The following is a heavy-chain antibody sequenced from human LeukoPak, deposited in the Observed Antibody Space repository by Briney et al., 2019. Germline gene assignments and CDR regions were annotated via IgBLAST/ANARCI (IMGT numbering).Heavy chain of an antibody. D-gene: IGHD4-23*01. Sequence: PSETLSLTCTVSGGSISSSSYYWGWIRQPPGTGLEWIGSIYYSGSTYYNPSLKSRVTISVDTSKNQFSLKLSSVTAADTAVYYCARAYPTVVTPVHIDYWGQGTLVTVSS. CDR2: IYYSGST. CDR1: GGSISSSSYY. CDR3: ARAYPTVVTPVHIDY. J-gene: IGHJ4*02. V-gene: IGHV4-39*07.